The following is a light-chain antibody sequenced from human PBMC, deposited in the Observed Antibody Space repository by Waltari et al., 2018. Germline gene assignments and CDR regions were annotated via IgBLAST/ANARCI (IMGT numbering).Light chain of an antibody. V-gene: IGLV3-1*01. CDR3: QACDSSTACV. CDR2: QDN. J-gene: IGLJ2*01. CDR1: KSSHKH. Sequence: SYELTQPPPVSVSPGPTASIICSREKSSHKHVCWYQQKAGQSPVLVIFQDNKRPSGIPERFSGSNSGNTATLTISGTQAMDEADYYCQACDSSTACVFGGGTKLTVL.